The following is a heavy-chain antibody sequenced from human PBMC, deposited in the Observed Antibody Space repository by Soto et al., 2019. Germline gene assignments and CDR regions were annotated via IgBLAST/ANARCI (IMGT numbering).Heavy chain of an antibody. CDR3: ARGDLAIFGVVIRKENYGMDV. CDR1: GFTFSSYA. J-gene: IGHJ6*02. CDR2: ISYDGSNK. V-gene: IGHV3-30-3*01. Sequence: GGSLRLSCAASGFTFSSYAMHWVRQAPGKGLEWVAVISYDGSNKYYADSVKGRFTISRDNSKNTLYLQMNSLRAEDTAVYYCARGDLAIFGVVIRKENYGMDVWGQGTTVTVS. D-gene: IGHD3-3*01.